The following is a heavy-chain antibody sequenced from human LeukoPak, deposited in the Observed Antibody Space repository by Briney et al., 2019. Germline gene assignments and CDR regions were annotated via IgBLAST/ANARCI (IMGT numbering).Heavy chain of an antibody. CDR2: ISYDGSNK. CDR3: ARPEFSSSSSLDY. CDR1: GFTFSSYA. Sequence: GGSLRLSCAASGFTFSSYAMHWVRQAPGKGLEWVAVISYDGSNKYYADSVKGRFTISRDTSKNTLYLQMNSLRAEDTAVYYCARPEFSSSSSLDYWGQGTLVTVSS. D-gene: IGHD6-6*01. V-gene: IGHV3-30-3*01. J-gene: IGHJ4*02.